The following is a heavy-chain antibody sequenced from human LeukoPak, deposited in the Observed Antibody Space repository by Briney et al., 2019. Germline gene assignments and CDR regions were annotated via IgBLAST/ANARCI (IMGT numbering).Heavy chain of an antibody. D-gene: IGHD5-18*01. CDR2: IIPMLGRS. Sequence: SVKVSCKASGGSFSSYGISWVRQAPGQGLEGMGGIIPMLGRSNYAQKFQGRVTISTDESTSTAYMEMSSLRSEDTAVYYCAREDHTANNWFDPWGQGTLVTVSS. CDR3: AREDHTANNWFDP. V-gene: IGHV1-69*05. J-gene: IGHJ5*02. CDR1: GGSFSSYG.